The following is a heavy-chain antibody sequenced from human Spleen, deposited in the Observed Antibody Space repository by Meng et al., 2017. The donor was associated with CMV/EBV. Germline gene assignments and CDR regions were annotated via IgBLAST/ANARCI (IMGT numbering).Heavy chain of an antibody. CDR2: INWNGGST. CDR1: GFTFDDYG. CDR3: AKAYLLYDFWSGGFDY. J-gene: IGHJ4*02. Sequence: GESLKISCAASGFTFDDYGMSWVRQAPGKGLEWVSGINWNGGSTGYADSVKGRFTISRDNAKNSLYLQMNSLRAEDTALYYCAKAYLLYDFWSGGFDYWGQGTLVTVSS. V-gene: IGHV3-20*04. D-gene: IGHD3-3*01.